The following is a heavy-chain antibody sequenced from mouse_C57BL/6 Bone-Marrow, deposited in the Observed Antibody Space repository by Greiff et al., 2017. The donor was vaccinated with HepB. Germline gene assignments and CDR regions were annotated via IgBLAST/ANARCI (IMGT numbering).Heavy chain of an antibody. J-gene: IGHJ3*01. CDR2: ISSGGSYT. CDR3: ARRGGYGSSWFAY. CDR1: GFTFSSYG. Sequence: EVKLQESGGDLVKPGGSLKLSCAASGFTFSSYGMSWVRQTPDKRLEWVATISSGGSYTYYPDSVKGRFTISRDNAKNTLYLQMSSLKSEDTAMYYCARRGGYGSSWFAYWGQGTLVTVSA. V-gene: IGHV5-6*02. D-gene: IGHD1-1*01.